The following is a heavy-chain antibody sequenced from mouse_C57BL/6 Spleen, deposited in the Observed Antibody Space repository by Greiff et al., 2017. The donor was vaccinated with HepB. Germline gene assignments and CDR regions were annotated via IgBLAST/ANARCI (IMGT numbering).Heavy chain of an antibody. CDR3: ARDHYGSSYRYFDY. CDR1: GFTFSDYY. V-gene: IGHV5-16*01. Sequence: EVKLVESEGGLVQPGSSMKLSCTASGFTFSDYYMAWVRQVPENGLEWVANLNYDGSSTYYLDSLKSRFIISRDNAKNILYLQMSSLKSEDTATYYCARDHYGSSYRYFDYWGQGTTLTVSS. D-gene: IGHD1-1*01. J-gene: IGHJ2*01. CDR2: LNYDGSST.